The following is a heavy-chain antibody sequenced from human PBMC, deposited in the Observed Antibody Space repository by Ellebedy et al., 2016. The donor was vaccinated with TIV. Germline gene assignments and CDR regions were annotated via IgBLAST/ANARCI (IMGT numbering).Heavy chain of an antibody. CDR3: ARVGADAFDI. Sequence: MPSETLSLTCTVSGGSISSSSYYWGWIRQPPGKGLEWIGSIYYSGSTYYNPSLTSRVTISVDTSKNQFSLKLSSVTAADTAVYYCARVGADAFDIWGQGTMVTVSS. J-gene: IGHJ3*02. D-gene: IGHD1-26*01. CDR1: GGSISSSSYY. CDR2: IYYSGST. V-gene: IGHV4-39*01.